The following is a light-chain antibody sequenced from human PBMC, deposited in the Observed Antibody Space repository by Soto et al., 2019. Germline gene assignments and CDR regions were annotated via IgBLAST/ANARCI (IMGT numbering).Light chain of an antibody. V-gene: IGKV1-5*01. CDR2: DAS. CDR1: QSISSW. CDR3: QQYNSYLFT. Sequence: DIPMTQSPSTLSASVGDRVTITCRASQSISSWLAWYQQKPGKAPKLPIYDASSLESGVPSRFSGSGFGTEFTLTISSLQPDDFATYYCQQYNSYLFTFGPGTKVDIK. J-gene: IGKJ3*01.